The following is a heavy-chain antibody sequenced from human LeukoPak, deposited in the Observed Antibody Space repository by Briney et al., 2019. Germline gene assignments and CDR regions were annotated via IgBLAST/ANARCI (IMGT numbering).Heavy chain of an antibody. V-gene: IGHV4-39*07. CDR3: ARGWRSAAAGNWFDP. J-gene: IGHJ5*02. CDR2: IYHSGRT. Sequence: KTSETLSLTCIVSSGSISSSPYYWGWVRQPPGKGLEWIGSIYHSGRTYYNPSLKSRVTISVDTSKNQFSLELSSVTAADTAVYYCARGWRSAAAGNWFDPWGQGTLVTVSS. D-gene: IGHD6-13*01. CDR1: SGSISSSPYY.